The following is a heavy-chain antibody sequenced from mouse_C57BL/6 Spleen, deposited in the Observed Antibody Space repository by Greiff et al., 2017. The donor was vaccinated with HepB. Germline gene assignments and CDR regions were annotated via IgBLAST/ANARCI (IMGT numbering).Heavy chain of an antibody. D-gene: IGHD1-1*01. V-gene: IGHV3-6*01. J-gene: IGHJ2*01. Sequence: EVQLQESGPGLVKPSQSLSLTCSVTGYSITSGYYWNWIRQFPGNKLEWMGYISYDGSNNYNPSLKNRISIARDTSKNQFFLKLNSVTTEDTATYYCARGFTTVVATDYWGQGTTLTVSS. CDR1: GYSITSGYY. CDR3: ARGFTTVVATDY. CDR2: ISYDGSN.